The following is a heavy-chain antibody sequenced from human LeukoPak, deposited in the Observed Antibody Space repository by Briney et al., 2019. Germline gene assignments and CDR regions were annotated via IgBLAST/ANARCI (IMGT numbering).Heavy chain of an antibody. D-gene: IGHD6-13*01. Sequence: GESLRLSCAASGFTFTTYWMSWVRQAPGKGLEWVANIKQDGTEKYYVDSVKGRFTISRDNANNSLYLQMNSLRDEDTAVYYCARDKDIAASGSDYWGQGTLVTVSS. J-gene: IGHJ4*02. CDR1: GFTFTTYW. V-gene: IGHV3-7*01. CDR2: IKQDGTEK. CDR3: ARDKDIAASGSDY.